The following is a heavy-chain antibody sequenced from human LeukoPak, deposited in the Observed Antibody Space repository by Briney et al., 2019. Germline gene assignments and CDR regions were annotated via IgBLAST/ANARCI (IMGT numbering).Heavy chain of an antibody. CDR3: ARGPYSYDSSGAFDI. CDR1: GDSISSGDYY. J-gene: IGHJ3*02. V-gene: IGHV4-61*02. CDR2: ISSSGST. Sequence: PSQTLSLTSTVSGDSISSGDYYWSWIRQPAGKGLGWIGRISSSGSTNYNPSLKSRVTISVDTSKNQFSLKLSSVTAADTAVYFCARGPYSYDSSGAFDIWGQGTMVTVSS. D-gene: IGHD3-22*01.